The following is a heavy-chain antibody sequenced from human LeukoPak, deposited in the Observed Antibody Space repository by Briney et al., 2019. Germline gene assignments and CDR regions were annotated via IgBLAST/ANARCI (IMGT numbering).Heavy chain of an antibody. CDR2: IYSGGST. Sequence: GGSLRLSCAASGFTVSSNYMSWVRQAPGKGLEWVSIIYSGGSTYYADSVKGRFTISRDNPKNTLYLQMNSLRVEDTAVYYCTRTVGASNRDYWGQGTLVSVSS. V-gene: IGHV3-53*01. D-gene: IGHD1-26*01. CDR3: TRTVGASNRDY. J-gene: IGHJ4*02. CDR1: GFTVSSNY.